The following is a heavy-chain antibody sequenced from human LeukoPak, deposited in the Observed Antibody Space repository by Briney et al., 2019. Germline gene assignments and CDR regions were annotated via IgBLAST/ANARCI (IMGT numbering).Heavy chain of an antibody. CDR2: IYHSGST. J-gene: IGHJ4*02. Sequence: SETLSLTCAVSGYSISSRYYWGWIRQPPGKGLEWIGSIYHSGSTYYNPSLKSRVTISVDTSKNQFSLKLSSVTAADTAVYYCARVRHYYDSSDDYWGQGTLVTVSS. CDR3: ARVRHYYDSSDDY. CDR1: GYSISSRYY. V-gene: IGHV4-38-2*01. D-gene: IGHD3-22*01.